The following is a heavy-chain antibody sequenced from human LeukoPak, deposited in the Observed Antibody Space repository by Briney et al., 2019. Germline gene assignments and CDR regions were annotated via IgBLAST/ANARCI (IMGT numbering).Heavy chain of an antibody. Sequence: GGSLRLSCAASGFTFGSHAMSWVRQAPGKGLEWVSSLSDSGGDTFYANSVKGRFAISRDNFKNTLYLQMNSLRAEDTAVYYCTKRGAYGSGRSYFFEFWGQGALVTVSS. CDR1: GFTFGSHA. V-gene: IGHV3-23*01. CDR2: LSDSGGDT. CDR3: TKRGAYGSGRSYFFEF. J-gene: IGHJ4*02. D-gene: IGHD2-15*01.